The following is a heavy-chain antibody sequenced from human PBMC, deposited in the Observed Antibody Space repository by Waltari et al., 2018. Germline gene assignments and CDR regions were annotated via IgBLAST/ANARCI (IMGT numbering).Heavy chain of an antibody. J-gene: IGHJ4*02. Sequence: QVQLQESGPGLVKPSETLSLTCTVSGGSISSYYWSWIRQPPGKGLEGIGYIYYSGSTNYNPSRKSRVTISVDTSKNQFSLKLSSVTAADTAVYYCATDLVSRFGELNRWGQGTLVTVSS. CDR1: GGSISSYY. V-gene: IGHV4-59*01. D-gene: IGHD3-10*01. CDR3: ATDLVSRFGELNR. CDR2: IYYSGST.